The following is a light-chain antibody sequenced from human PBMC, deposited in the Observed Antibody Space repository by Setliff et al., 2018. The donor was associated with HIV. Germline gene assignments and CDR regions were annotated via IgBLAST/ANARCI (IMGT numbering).Light chain of an antibody. V-gene: IGLV2-14*01. J-gene: IGLJ1*01. CDR1: SSDVGGYNY. Sequence: QSALAQPASVSGSPGQSITISCTGTSSDVGGYNYVSWYQQHPGKAPKLMIYEVSNRPSGVSDRFSGSKSGNTASLTLSGLQTEDEADYFCSSYTSSSPLYVFGTGTKVTVL. CDR3: SSYTSSSPLYV. CDR2: EVS.